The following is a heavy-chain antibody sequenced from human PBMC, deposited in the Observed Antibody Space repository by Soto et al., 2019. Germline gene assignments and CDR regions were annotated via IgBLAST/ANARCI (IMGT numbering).Heavy chain of an antibody. D-gene: IGHD3-9*01. V-gene: IGHV4-34*01. Sequence: SSETLSVTFAVYCGSVSGYYWSWIRQPPGKGLEWIGEINHSGSTNYNPSLKSRVTISVDTSKNQFSLKLSSVTAADTAVYYCARGRYYDILTGYSFFDYWGQGTLVTVSS. J-gene: IGHJ4*02. CDR3: ARGRYYDILTGYSFFDY. CDR2: INHSGST. CDR1: CGSVSGYY.